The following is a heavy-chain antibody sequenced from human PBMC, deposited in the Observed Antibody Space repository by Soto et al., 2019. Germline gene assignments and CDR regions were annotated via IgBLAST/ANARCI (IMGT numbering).Heavy chain of an antibody. V-gene: IGHV4-59*01. Sequence: SETLSLTCTVSGGSISSYYWSWIRQPPGKGLEWIGYIYYSGSTNYNPSLKSRVTISVDTSKNQFSLKLSSVTAADTAVYYCARAVPYYYDSSGYLDYWGQGTLVTVSS. CDR2: IYYSGST. CDR3: ARAVPYYYDSSGYLDY. D-gene: IGHD3-22*01. CDR1: GGSISSYY. J-gene: IGHJ4*02.